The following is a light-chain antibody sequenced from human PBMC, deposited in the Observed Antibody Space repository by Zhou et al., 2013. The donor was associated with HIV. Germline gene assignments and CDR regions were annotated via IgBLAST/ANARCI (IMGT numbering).Light chain of an antibody. Sequence: DIQMTQSPSSLSASVGDRVTITCRASQGIGNALAWFQQKPGEAPKSLIYAASRLQSGVPSKFSGSGSGIDFTLTITSLQPEDSATYYCQHQNSYPLTFGGGTKVEIK. CDR1: QGIGNA. J-gene: IGKJ4*01. CDR3: QHQNSYPLT. CDR2: AAS. V-gene: IGKV1-16*02.